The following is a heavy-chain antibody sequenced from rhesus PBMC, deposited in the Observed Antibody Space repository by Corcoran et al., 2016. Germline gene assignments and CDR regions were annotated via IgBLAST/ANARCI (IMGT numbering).Heavy chain of an antibody. Sequence: EVQLVQSGAEVKRPGESLKISCKTSGYSFTSYWISWVRQMPGKGLEWMGAIDPSDSDTRYNPSCTVQVTISADKSISTAYLQWSRLKASDTATYYCAKGGIAAAGSYFDYWGQGVLVTVSS. V-gene: IGHV5-20*01. CDR3: AKGGIAAAGSYFDY. CDR1: GYSFTSYW. CDR2: IDPSDSDT. D-gene: IGHD6-25*01. J-gene: IGHJ4*01.